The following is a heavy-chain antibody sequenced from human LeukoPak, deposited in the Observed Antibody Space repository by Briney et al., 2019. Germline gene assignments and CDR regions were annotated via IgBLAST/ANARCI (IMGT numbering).Heavy chain of an antibody. CDR1: GGSFSGYY. CDR2: INHSGST. D-gene: IGHD1-26*01. Sequence: SETLSLTCAVYGGSFSGYYWSWIRQPPGKGLEWIGEINHSGSTNYNPSLKSRVTISVDTSKNQFSLKLSSVTAADTAMYYCARGRFSGSYYVYFQHWGQGTLVTVSS. J-gene: IGHJ1*01. V-gene: IGHV4-34*01. CDR3: ARGRFSGSYYVYFQH.